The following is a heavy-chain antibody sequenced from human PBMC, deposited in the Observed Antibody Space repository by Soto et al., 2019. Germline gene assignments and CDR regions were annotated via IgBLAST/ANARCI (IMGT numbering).Heavy chain of an antibody. V-gene: IGHV3-30*18. J-gene: IGHJ4*02. Sequence: LGGSLRLSCAASGFTFKSYGMHWVRQAPGKGLEWVAVISYDGNNKYYADSVKGRFTISRDIPKNTLYLQLNSLRAEDTAVYYCAKEGLYKTLDYWGQGTLVTVSS. CDR1: GFTFKSYG. D-gene: IGHD1-1*01. CDR2: ISYDGNNK. CDR3: AKEGLYKTLDY.